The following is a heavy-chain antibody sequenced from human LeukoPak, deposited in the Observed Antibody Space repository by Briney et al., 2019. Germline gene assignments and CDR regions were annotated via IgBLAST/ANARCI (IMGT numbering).Heavy chain of an antibody. D-gene: IGHD1-26*01. CDR3: ARVGATRRYYYYYYMDV. CDR1: GGSFSGYY. V-gene: IGHV4-34*01. Sequence: PSETLSLTCAVYGGSFSGYYWSWIRQPPGKGLEWIGEINHSGSNNYNPSLKSRVTISVDTSKNQFSLKLSSVTAADTAVYYCARVGATRRYYYYYYMDVWGKGTTVTVSS. J-gene: IGHJ6*03. CDR2: INHSGSN.